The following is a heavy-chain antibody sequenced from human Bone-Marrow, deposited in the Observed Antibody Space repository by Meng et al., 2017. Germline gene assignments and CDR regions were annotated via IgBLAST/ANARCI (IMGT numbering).Heavy chain of an antibody. J-gene: IGHJ6*02. CDR3: ARGRGGNSHLDYYYYGMDV. CDR2: TNHSGST. Sequence: SETLSLTCAVYGGSFSGYYWSWIRQPPGKGLEWIGETNHSGSTNYTPSLKSRVTISVDTTKNQFSLKLSSVTAADTAVYYCARGRGGNSHLDYYYYGMDVWGQGTTVTVSS. D-gene: IGHD4-23*01. V-gene: IGHV4-34*01. CDR1: GGSFSGYY.